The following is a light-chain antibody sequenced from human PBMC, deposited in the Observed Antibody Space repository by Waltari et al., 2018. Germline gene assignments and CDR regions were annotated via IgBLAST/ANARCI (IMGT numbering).Light chain of an antibody. V-gene: IGKV1-27*01. J-gene: IGKJ3*01. CDR2: DAS. CDR1: KGIRNF. Sequence: DIQMTQSPSSLSASVGDRVTITCRASKGIRNFLAWYQQKPGKTPKLLIYDASTLRSGVPSQFSCSGVGTDFSLTISCLQPEDFSTYYCQRYNSAPFTFGPGTKVDVK. CDR3: QRYNSAPFT.